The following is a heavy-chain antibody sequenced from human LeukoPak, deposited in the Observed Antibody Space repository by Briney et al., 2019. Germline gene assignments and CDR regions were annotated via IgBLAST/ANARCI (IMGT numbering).Heavy chain of an antibody. CDR1: GFTFRSYG. J-gene: IGHJ4*02. Sequence: GGSLRLSCAASGFTFRSYGMHWVRQAPGKGLEWVACLRYDGKNKNYADPVKGRFTISRDNSKNMLYLEMNSLKADDTAVYYCAKDAQLSNFFDTGSYYDYWGRGTLVTVSS. V-gene: IGHV3-30*02. D-gene: IGHD3-10*01. CDR2: LRYDGKNK. CDR3: AKDAQLSNFFDTGSYYDY.